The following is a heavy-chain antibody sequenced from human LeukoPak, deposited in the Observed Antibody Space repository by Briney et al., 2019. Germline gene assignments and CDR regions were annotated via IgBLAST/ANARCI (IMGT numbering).Heavy chain of an antibody. J-gene: IGHJ5*02. CDR2: ISAYNGNT. CDR3: ARGALLYGSGEYWFDP. D-gene: IGHD3-10*01. CDR1: GYTFTSYG. V-gene: IGHV1-18*01. Sequence: GASVKVSCKASGYTFTSYGISWVRQAPGQGLEWMGWISAYNGNTNYAQKLQGRVTMTTDTSTSTAYMELRSLRSDDTAVYYCARGALLYGSGEYWFDPWGQGTLVTVPS.